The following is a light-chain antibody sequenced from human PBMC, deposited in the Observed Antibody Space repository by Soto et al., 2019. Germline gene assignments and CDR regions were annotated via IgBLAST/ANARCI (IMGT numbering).Light chain of an antibody. Sequence: QSVLSQPPSASGTPGQRVTISCSGSSSNSGSKYVYWYQQLPGTAPKLLIYRNNERPSGVPDRFSGSKSGTSASLAIGDLRSEDEADYYCASWDASVSGWVFGGGTKLTVL. CDR1: SSNSGSKY. V-gene: IGLV1-47*01. CDR3: ASWDASVSGWV. J-gene: IGLJ3*02. CDR2: RNN.